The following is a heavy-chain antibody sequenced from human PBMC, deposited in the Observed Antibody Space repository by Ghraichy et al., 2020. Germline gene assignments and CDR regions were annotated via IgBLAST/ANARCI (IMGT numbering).Heavy chain of an antibody. J-gene: IGHJ3*02. CDR2: INPNSGGT. D-gene: IGHD6-19*01. CDR1: GYTFTGYY. CDR3: ARDPGSSGFHAFDI. V-gene: IGHV1-2*02. Sequence: ASVKVSCKASGYTFTGYYMHWVRQAPGQGLEWMGWINPNSGGTNYAQKFQGRVTMTRDTSISTAYMELSRLRSDDTAVYYCARDPGSSGFHAFDIWGQGTMVTVSS.